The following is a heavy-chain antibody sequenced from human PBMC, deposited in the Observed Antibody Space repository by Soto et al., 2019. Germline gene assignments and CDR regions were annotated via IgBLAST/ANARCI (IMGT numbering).Heavy chain of an antibody. CDR2: ISYDGSNK. Sequence: GGSLRLSCAASGFTFSSYGMHWVRQAPGKGLEWVAVISYDGSNKYYADSVKGRFTIPRDNSKNTLYLQMNSLRAEDTAVYYCAKDRGYSGYENDYWGQGTLVTVSS. V-gene: IGHV3-30*18. D-gene: IGHD5-12*01. J-gene: IGHJ4*02. CDR3: AKDRGYSGYENDY. CDR1: GFTFSSYG.